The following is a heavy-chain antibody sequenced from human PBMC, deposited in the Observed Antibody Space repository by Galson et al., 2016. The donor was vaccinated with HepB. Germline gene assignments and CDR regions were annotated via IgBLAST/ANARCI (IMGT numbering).Heavy chain of an antibody. CDR2: VWYHGSNQ. CDR1: GFTFGAYG. J-gene: IGHJ4*02. D-gene: IGHD6-19*01. Sequence: SLRLSCAASGFTFGAYGMHWVRQAPGKGLEWVGFVWYHGSNQDYGESVKGRFTISRDNSKNLLYLQMNNLRVDDTAVYYCAREAGTSGWYESIRCDDWGQGVLVTVSS. CDR3: AREAGTSGWYESIRCDD. V-gene: IGHV3-33*01.